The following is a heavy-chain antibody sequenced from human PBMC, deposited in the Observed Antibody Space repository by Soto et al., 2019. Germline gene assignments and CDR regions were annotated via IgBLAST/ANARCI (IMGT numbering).Heavy chain of an antibody. D-gene: IGHD6-13*01. CDR2: IIPIFGTA. Sequence: SVKVSCKASGGTFSSYAISWVRQAPGQGPEWMGGIIPIFGTANYAQKFQGRVTITADESTSTAYMELSSLRSEDTAVYYCARELDGIAAAGTPQYNYYYGMDVWGQGTTVTVSS. CDR1: GGTFSSYA. J-gene: IGHJ6*02. CDR3: ARELDGIAAAGTPQYNYYYGMDV. V-gene: IGHV1-69*13.